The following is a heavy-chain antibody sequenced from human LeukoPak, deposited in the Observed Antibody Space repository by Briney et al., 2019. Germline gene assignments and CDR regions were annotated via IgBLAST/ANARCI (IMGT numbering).Heavy chain of an antibody. Sequence: GGSLRLSCAASGLTFSSYAMHWVRQAPGKGLVWVSRINTDGSSTSYADSVKGRFTISRDNAKNTLYLQMNSLRAEDTAVYYCAREGVWRSRFDPWGQGTLVTVSS. CDR1: GLTFSSYA. V-gene: IGHV3-74*01. CDR2: INTDGSST. CDR3: AREGVWRSRFDP. D-gene: IGHD1-1*01. J-gene: IGHJ5*02.